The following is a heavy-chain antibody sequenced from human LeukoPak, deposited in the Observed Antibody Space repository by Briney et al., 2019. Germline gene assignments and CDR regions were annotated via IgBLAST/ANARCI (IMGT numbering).Heavy chain of an antibody. J-gene: IGHJ5*02. Sequence: SETLSLTCAVYGGSFSGYYWSWIRQPPGKGLEGIGEINHSGSTNYNPSLKSRVTISVDTSKNQFSLKLSSVTAADTAVYYCARVRGYCSSTSCYRWFDPWGQGTLVTVSS. D-gene: IGHD2-2*01. CDR1: GGSFSGYY. CDR3: ARVRGYCSSTSCYRWFDP. V-gene: IGHV4-34*01. CDR2: INHSGST.